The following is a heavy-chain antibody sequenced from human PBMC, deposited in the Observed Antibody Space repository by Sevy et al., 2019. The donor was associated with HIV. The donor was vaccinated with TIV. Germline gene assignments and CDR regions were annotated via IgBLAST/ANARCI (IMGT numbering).Heavy chain of an antibody. J-gene: IGHJ4*02. CDR2: ISSLSNYI. CDR3: ARDPERGAVTGSLDY. Sequence: GGSLRLSCAASGFTLNNYAMNWVRQAPGKGLEWVSSISSLSNYIYYADSVKGRFTISRDNAKNSLYLQMNSLRTEDTAVYYCARDPERGAVTGSLDYWGQGTLVTVSS. CDR1: GFTLNNYA. D-gene: IGHD6-19*01. V-gene: IGHV3-21*01.